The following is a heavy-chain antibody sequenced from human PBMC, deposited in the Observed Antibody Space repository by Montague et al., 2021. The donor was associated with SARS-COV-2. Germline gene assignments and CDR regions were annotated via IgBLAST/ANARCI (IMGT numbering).Heavy chain of an antibody. CDR1: GFTFGGYD. J-gene: IGHJ4*02. CDR3: ARGGEWSFSSLPDY. Sequence: SLRLSCAASGFTFGGYDMNWVRQAPGKGLEWVSAIGIGGDTYYLGSVKGRFIISRENAKNSLYLQMNSPRVGDTAVYYCARGGEWSFSSLPDYWGQGTLVTVSS. D-gene: IGHD6-6*01. CDR2: IGIGGDT. V-gene: IGHV3-13*04.